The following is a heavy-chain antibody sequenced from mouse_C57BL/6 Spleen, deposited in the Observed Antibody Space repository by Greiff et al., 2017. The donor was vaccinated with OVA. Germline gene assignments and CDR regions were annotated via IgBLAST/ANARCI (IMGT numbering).Heavy chain of an antibody. CDR2: INPNNGGT. Sequence: VQLQQSGPELVKPGASVKISCKASGYTFTDYYMNWVKQSHGKSLEWIGDINPNNGGTSYNQKFKGKATLTVDKSSSTAYMGLRSLTSEDSAVYYCARWNWFDYWGQGTTLTVSS. CDR1: GYTFTDYY. D-gene: IGHD4-1*01. J-gene: IGHJ2*01. V-gene: IGHV1-26*01. CDR3: ARWNWFDY.